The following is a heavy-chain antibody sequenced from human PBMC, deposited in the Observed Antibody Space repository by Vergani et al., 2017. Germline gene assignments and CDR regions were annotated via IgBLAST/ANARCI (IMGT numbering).Heavy chain of an antibody. CDR3: ARRVLRYFDWLLPYYYYGMDV. Sequence: QVQLQQWGAGLLKPSETLSLTCAVYGGSFSGYYWSWIRQPPGKGLEWIGEINHSGSTNYNPSLKSRVTISVDTSKNQFSLKLSSVTAADTAVYYCARRVLRYFDWLLPYYYYGMDVWGQGP. CDR1: GGSFSGYY. CDR2: INHSGST. J-gene: IGHJ6*02. D-gene: IGHD3-9*01. V-gene: IGHV4-34*01.